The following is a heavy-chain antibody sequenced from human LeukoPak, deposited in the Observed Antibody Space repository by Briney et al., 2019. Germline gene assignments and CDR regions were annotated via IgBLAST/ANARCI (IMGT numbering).Heavy chain of an antibody. CDR2: VKQDGSEK. V-gene: IGHV3-7*04. J-gene: IGHJ4*02. Sequence: SGGSLRLSCAASGFTFRNYWMSCVRQAPGKGLEWLANVKQDGSEKYYVDSVKGRFTISRDNVKNSVYLQMNSLRAEDTAVYYCVRDYFSGVTCYDGYWGQGTLVTVSS. CDR3: VRDYFSGVTCYDGY. CDR1: GFTFRNYW. D-gene: IGHD2-15*01.